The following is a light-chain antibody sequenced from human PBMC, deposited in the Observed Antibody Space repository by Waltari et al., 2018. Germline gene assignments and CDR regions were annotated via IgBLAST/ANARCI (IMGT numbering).Light chain of an antibody. Sequence: EVVLTQSPATLSLSPGERATLSCRASQRVSVYLAWYQQKPGQAPRLLIYDASDRATGVPARFSGSGSGTDFTLTISSLEPEDFAVYYCQQRTDRPPVTCGQGTRVEMK. CDR2: DAS. J-gene: IGKJ1*01. CDR1: QRVSVY. V-gene: IGKV3-11*01. CDR3: QQRTDRPPVT.